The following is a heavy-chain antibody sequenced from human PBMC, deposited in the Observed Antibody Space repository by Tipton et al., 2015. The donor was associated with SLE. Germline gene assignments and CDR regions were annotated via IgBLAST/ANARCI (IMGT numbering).Heavy chain of an antibody. D-gene: IGHD6-19*01. CDR3: ARLRVAAGTWYFDY. Sequence: TLSLTCGVSGYSISSGNWWGWIRQPPGKGLEWIGYVYYSGTTNSNPSLKSRVTMSVDTSKNQFSLNLSSLTAADTAVYYCARLRVAAGTWYFDYWGQGTLVTVSS. CDR1: GYSISSGNW. CDR2: VYYSGTT. V-gene: IGHV4-28*01. J-gene: IGHJ4*02.